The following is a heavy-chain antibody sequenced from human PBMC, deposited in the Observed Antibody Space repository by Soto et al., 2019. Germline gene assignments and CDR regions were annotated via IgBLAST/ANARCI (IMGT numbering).Heavy chain of an antibody. V-gene: IGHV4-4*07. J-gene: IGHJ4*02. Sequence: QVQLQESGPGLVKPLETLSLTCTVSGGSITSYRWSWIRQSAGKGLEWIGRINTSGNTHYNPSLKSRVTVSIDTSRNQFSLTVNSVTAADSAVYYCARESGDNWDYEAYWGQGTPVTVSS. CDR2: INTSGNT. D-gene: IGHD1-7*01. CDR3: ARESGDNWDYEAY. CDR1: GGSITSYR.